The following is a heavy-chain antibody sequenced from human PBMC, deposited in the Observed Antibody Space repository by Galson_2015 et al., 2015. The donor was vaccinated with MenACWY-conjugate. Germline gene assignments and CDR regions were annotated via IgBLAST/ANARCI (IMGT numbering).Heavy chain of an antibody. CDR2: ISWDGGST. CDR3: AKDIYSTPDSGCFDY. J-gene: IGHJ4*02. CDR1: GFTFDDYT. D-gene: IGHD6-19*01. V-gene: IGHV3-43*01. Sequence: SLRLSCAASGFTFDDYTMHWVRQAPGKGLEWVSLISWDGGSTYYADSVKGRFTISRDNSKNSLYLQMNSLRTEDTALYYCAKDIYSTPDSGCFDYWGQGTLVTVSS.